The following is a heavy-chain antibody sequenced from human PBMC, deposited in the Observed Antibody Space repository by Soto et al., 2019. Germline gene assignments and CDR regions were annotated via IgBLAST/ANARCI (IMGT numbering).Heavy chain of an antibody. D-gene: IGHD1-26*01. CDR1: GASIINTDW. V-gene: IGHV4-4*02. Sequence: PSETLSLTCAVSGASIINTDWWSWVRQPPGKGLEWIGEIYHSGTTNCDPSLKSRVTISLDKSKSLFSLTLTSLTAADTAVYYCAIPGAGDFDYWGQGTLVTVSS. J-gene: IGHJ4*02. CDR2: IYHSGTT. CDR3: AIPGAGDFDY.